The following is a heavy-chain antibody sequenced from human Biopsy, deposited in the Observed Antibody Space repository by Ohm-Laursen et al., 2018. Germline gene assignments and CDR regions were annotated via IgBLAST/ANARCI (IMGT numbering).Heavy chain of an antibody. V-gene: IGHV1-58*02. CDR1: GFTFNRSA. D-gene: IGHD1/OR15-1a*01. CDR3: ARGGGYNWNNGWFDP. CDR2: IVVGGGNT. Sequence: SVKVSCKASGFTFNRSAMQWVRQARGQRLEWIGWIVVGGGNTNYAQKFQGRVTITADEFMSTAYMELSSLRSEDTAVYYCARGGGYNWNNGWFDPWGQGTLVTVSS. J-gene: IGHJ5*02.